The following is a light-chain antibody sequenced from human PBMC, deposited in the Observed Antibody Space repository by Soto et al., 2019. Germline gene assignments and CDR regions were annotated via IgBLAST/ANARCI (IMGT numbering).Light chain of an antibody. V-gene: IGKV3-20*01. CDR3: QQYGSSPPTT. CDR1: QSVSNNY. Sequence: IVFARVPVTRARSAGEGTTLSCKAIQSVSNNYLAWYQQKPGQAPRLLIYGASNRATGIPDRFSGSGSGTDFTLTISRLEPEDFAVYYCQQYGSSPPTTFGQGTRLEIK. CDR2: GAS. J-gene: IGKJ5*01.